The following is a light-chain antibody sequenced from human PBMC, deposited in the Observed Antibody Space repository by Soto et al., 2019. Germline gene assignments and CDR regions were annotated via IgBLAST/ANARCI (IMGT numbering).Light chain of an antibody. CDR1: QSRRHSNGYNY. CDR3: MPGLHTPWT. V-gene: IGKV2-28*01. J-gene: IGKJ1*01. CDR2: VGS. Sequence: DVVMTQSPLSLPVTPGEPASISCRSSQSRRHSNGYNYLDWYLQKPGQSPQLLIYVGSSRASGVPDRISGSESGTDFTLNITRVELEDVGVYYCMPGLHTPWTFGQGTKVEIK.